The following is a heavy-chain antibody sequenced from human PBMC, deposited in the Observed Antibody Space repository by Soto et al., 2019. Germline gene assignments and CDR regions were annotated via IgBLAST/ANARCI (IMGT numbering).Heavy chain of an antibody. J-gene: IGHJ6*02. D-gene: IGHD2-2*01. CDR3: ARPIVPADLAHYYYGMDV. CDR2: ISSSSSYI. CDR1: GFTFSSYS. V-gene: IGHV3-21*01. Sequence: GSLRLSCAASGFTFSSYSMNWVRQAPGKGLEWVSSISSSSSYIYYADSVKGRFTISRDNAKNSLYLQMNSLRAEDTAVYYCARPIVPADLAHYYYGMDVWGQGTTVTAP.